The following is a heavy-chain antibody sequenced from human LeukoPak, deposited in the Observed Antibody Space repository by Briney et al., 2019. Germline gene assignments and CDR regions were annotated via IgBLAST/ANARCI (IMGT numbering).Heavy chain of an antibody. Sequence: SVKVSCKASGGTFSSYAISWVRQAPGQGLEWMGRIIPILGIANYAQKFQGRVTITADKSTSTAYMELSSLRSEDTAVYYCASVTTVTKDWFDPWGQGTLVTVSS. CDR1: GGTFSSYA. CDR3: ASVTTVTKDWFDP. D-gene: IGHD4-17*01. CDR2: IIPILGIA. J-gene: IGHJ5*02. V-gene: IGHV1-69*04.